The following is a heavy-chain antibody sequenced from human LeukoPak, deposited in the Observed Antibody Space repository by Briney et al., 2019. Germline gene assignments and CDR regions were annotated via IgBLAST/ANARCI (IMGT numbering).Heavy chain of an antibody. CDR3: ARASAYSTSSGVNL. CDR2: ISHSGTT. D-gene: IGHD6-6*01. V-gene: IGHV4-34*01. CDR1: GGSISSYY. Sequence: PSETLSLTCTVSGGSISSYYWNWIRQPPGMGLEWIGEISHSGTTNYNPSLKSRVTISIDTSKNQFSLRLNSVTAADTAVYYCARASAYSTSSGVNLWGQGTLVTVSS. J-gene: IGHJ5*02.